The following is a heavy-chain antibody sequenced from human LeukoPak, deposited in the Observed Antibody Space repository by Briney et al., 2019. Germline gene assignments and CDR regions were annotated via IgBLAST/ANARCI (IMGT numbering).Heavy chain of an antibody. D-gene: IGHD4-17*01. J-gene: IGHJ6*03. CDR3: AKVPTTTPADYYMDV. CDR2: ITGSGAFT. CDR1: GFTFIKYS. Sequence: SGGSLRLSCAASGFTFIKYSMTWVRQAPGKGLEWVSAITGSGAFTDYADSVKGRFTISRDNSKNTLYLQMNSLRAEDTAVYYCAKVPTTTPADYYMDVWGKGTTVTVSS. V-gene: IGHV3-23*01.